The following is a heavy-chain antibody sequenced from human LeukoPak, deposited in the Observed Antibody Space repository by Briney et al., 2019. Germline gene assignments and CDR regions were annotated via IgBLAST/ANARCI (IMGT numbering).Heavy chain of an antibody. CDR3: ARDLGNYYGSGSYTLDY. CDR2: ISSSSSYI. CDR1: GFTFRSYS. Sequence: GCSLRLSCAASGFTFRSYSMNWVRQAPGKGLDWVSSISSSSSYIYYADSVKGRFTISRDNAKNPLYLQMNSLRAEDTAVYYCARDLGNYYGSGSYTLDYWGQGTLVTVSS. J-gene: IGHJ4*02. V-gene: IGHV3-21*01. D-gene: IGHD3-10*01.